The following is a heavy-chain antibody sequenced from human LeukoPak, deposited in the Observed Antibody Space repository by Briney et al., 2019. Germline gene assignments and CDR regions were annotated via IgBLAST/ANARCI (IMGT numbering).Heavy chain of an antibody. Sequence: ASVKVSCTASGYTFTSYDINWVRQATGQGLEWMGWMNPNSGNTGYAQKFQGRVTMTRNTSISTAYMELSSLRSEDTAVYYCARLRSSGGYYFDYWGQGTLVTVSS. CDR3: ARLRSSGGYYFDY. D-gene: IGHD3-22*01. CDR2: MNPNSGNT. J-gene: IGHJ4*02. CDR1: GYTFTSYD. V-gene: IGHV1-8*01.